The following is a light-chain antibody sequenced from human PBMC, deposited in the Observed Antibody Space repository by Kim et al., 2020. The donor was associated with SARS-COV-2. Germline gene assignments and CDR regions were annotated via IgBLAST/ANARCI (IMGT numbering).Light chain of an antibody. CDR2: DAS. V-gene: IGKV3-20*01. CDR3: QHYADSPWT. CDR1: QSVSYNN. Sequence: SPGERATLSCRASQSVSYNNLAWYQQKPGRAPRLLIYDASSRATGIPDRFTGSGSGTEFTLTISRLEPEDCALYYCQHYADSPWTFGQGTKVDIK. J-gene: IGKJ1*01.